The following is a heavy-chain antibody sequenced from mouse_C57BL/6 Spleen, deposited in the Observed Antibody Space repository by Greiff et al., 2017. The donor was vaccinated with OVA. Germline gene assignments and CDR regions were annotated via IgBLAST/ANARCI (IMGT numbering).Heavy chain of an antibody. V-gene: IGHV1-64*01. J-gene: IGHJ1*03. D-gene: IGHD4-1*01. Sequence: QVQLQQSGAELVKPGASVKLSCKASGYTFTSYWMHWVKQRPGQGLEWIGMIHPNSGSTNYNEKFKSKATLTVDKSSSTAYMQLSSLTSEDSAVYYCASNWDGWYFDVWGTGTTVTVSS. CDR1: GYTFTSYW. CDR3: ASNWDGWYFDV. CDR2: IHPNSGST.